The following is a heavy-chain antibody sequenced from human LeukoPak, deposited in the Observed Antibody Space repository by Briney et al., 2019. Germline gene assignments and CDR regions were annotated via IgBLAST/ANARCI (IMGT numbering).Heavy chain of an antibody. J-gene: IGHJ4*02. CDR3: ARAVSAGSIDY. D-gene: IGHD3-3*01. Sequence: PGGSLRLSCVASAFTFTKYWVRWVSPAPGKGLVWVSRIVTDGSTTNYADSVKGRFTTSRNNAKNTLYRQMNSLRAEYTAVYYCARAVSAGSIDYWGQGSLVTVSS. CDR2: IVTDGSTT. V-gene: IGHV3-74*01. CDR1: AFTFTKYW.